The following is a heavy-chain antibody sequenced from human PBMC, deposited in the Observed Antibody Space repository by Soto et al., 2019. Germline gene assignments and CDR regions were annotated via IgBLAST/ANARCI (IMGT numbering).Heavy chain of an antibody. Sequence: QPGGSLRLSCAASGFTFSSNWMHWVRQGPGKGLVWVSAINSDGSTTSYADSVKGQFTISRDNSNNTLYLQMNSLRAEDTAVYYCAKDPIVNYSDSGSSSEWGEGT. CDR1: GFTFSSNW. J-gene: IGHJ4*02. D-gene: IGHD3-10*01. CDR3: AKDPIVNYSDSGSSSE. V-gene: IGHV3-74*01. CDR2: INSDGSTT.